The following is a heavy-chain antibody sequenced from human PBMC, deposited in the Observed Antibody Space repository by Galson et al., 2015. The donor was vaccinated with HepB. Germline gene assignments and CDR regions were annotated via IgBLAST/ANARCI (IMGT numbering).Heavy chain of an antibody. D-gene: IGHD3-10*01. CDR1: GYTFTSYY. Sequence: SVKVSCKASGYTFTSYYMHWVRQAPGQGLEWMGIINPSGGSTSYAQKFQGRVTMTRDTSTSTVYMELSSLRSEDTAVYYCAREKITMVRGVIFGYWGQGTLVTVSS. V-gene: IGHV1-46*03. J-gene: IGHJ4*02. CDR2: INPSGGST. CDR3: AREKITMVRGVIFGY.